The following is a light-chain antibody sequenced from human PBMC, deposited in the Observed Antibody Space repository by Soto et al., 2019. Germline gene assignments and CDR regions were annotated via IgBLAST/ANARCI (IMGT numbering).Light chain of an antibody. CDR3: KQRSNPQT. CDR1: QSVSSY. J-gene: IGKJ1*01. Sequence: EIVLTQSPATLSLSTGQRATLSCRASQSVSSYLSLYQQNPGQAPRLLIYDASNRATGIPARVSGRGSGADCVVNISHLASEHSAVYYYKQRSNPQTFGPGTKVDIK. CDR2: DAS. V-gene: IGKV3-11*01.